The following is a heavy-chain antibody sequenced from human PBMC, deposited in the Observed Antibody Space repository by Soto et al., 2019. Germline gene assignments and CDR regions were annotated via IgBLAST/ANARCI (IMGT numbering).Heavy chain of an antibody. V-gene: IGHV3-23*01. CDR1: GFTFSSYA. D-gene: IGHD4-17*01. CDR3: AKDNNDYGDYLGWFDP. CDR2: ISGSGGST. Sequence: PGGSLRLSCAASGFTFSSYAMSWVRQAPGKGLEWVSAISGSGGSTYYADSVKGRFTISRDNSKNTLYLQMNSLRAEDTAVYYCAKDNNDYGDYLGWFDPWGQGTLVTVSS. J-gene: IGHJ5*02.